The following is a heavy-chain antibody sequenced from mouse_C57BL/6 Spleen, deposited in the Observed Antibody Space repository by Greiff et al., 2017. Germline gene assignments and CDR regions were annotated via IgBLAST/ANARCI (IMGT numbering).Heavy chain of an antibody. V-gene: IGHV2-6-1*01. D-gene: IGHD2-9*01. J-gene: IGHJ4*01. CDR1: GFSLTSYG. Sequence: VKLMESGPGLVAPSQSLSITCTVSGFSLTSYGVHWVRQPPGKGLEWLVVIWSDGSTTYNSALKSRLSISKGNAKSQVFLKMNSLQTDVTAMYYCARHTYYGYDYAMDYWGQGTSVTVSS. CDR2: IWSDGST. CDR3: ARHTYYGYDYAMDY.